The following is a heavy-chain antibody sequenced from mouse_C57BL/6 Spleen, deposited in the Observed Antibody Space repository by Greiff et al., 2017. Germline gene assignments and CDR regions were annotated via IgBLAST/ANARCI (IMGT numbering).Heavy chain of an antibody. Sequence: VQLQQPGAELVRPGSSVKLSCKASGYTFTSYWMDWVKQRPGQGLEWIGNIYPSDSETHYNQKFKDKATLTVDKSSSTAYMKLSSLTSEDSAVYYCAREGDYYGSSPYFDYWGQGTTLTVSS. J-gene: IGHJ2*01. CDR2: IYPSDSET. D-gene: IGHD1-1*01. V-gene: IGHV1-61*01. CDR3: AREGDYYGSSPYFDY. CDR1: GYTFTSYW.